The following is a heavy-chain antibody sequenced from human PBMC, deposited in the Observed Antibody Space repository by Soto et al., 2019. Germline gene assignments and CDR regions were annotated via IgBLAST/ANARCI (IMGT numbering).Heavy chain of an antibody. D-gene: IGHD2-21*01. Sequence: GGSLRLACEASGFTFNDYYMTWIRQAPGKGLEWVSYISSDGSLTYYADSVKGRFTVSRDNAKNSLSLQMNSLRGDDTAVYYCARDYFLACFDWGRGTLVTVS. CDR1: GFTFNDYY. V-gene: IGHV3-11*01. CDR2: ISSDGSLT. CDR3: ARDYFLACFD. J-gene: IGHJ4*02.